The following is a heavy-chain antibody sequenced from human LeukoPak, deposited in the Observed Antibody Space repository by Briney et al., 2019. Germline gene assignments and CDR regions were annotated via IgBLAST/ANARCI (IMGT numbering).Heavy chain of an antibody. CDR3: ARGPYCGGDCYSTFDY. CDR2: IIPIFGTA. J-gene: IGHJ4*02. V-gene: IGHV1-69*13. D-gene: IGHD2-21*02. Sequence: ASVKVSCKASGGTFSSYAISWVRQAPGQGLEWMGGIIPIFGTANYAQKFQGRVTITADESTSTAYMELSSLRSEDTAVYYCARGPYCGGDCYSTFDYWGQGTLVTVS. CDR1: GGTFSSYA.